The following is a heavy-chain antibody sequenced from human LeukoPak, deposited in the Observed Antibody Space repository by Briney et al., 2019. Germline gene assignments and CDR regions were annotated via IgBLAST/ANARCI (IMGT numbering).Heavy chain of an antibody. J-gene: IGHJ4*02. CDR1: GGTFSSYA. V-gene: IGHV1-69*13. CDR2: IIPIFGTA. Sequence: SVKVSCKASGGTFSSYAISWVRQAPGQGLEWMGGIIPIFGTANYAQKFRGRVMITADESTSTAYMELSSLRSEDTAVYYCARDGSRVVPAAIVDYWGQGTLVTVSS. D-gene: IGHD2-2*01. CDR3: ARDGSRVVPAAIVDY.